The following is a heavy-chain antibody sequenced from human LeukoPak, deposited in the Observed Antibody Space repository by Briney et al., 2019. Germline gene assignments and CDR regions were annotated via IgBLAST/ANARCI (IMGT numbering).Heavy chain of an antibody. CDR2: IYYSGST. V-gene: IGHV4-59*01. CDR1: GGSISSYY. CDR3: ARGAVDILTGYRRGWFDP. D-gene: IGHD3-9*01. J-gene: IGHJ5*02. Sequence: SGTLSLTCTVSGGSISSYYWSWIRQPPGKGLEWIGYIYYSGSTNYNPSLKSRVTISVDTSKNQFSLKLSSVTAADTAVYYCARGAVDILTGYRRGWFDPWGQGTLVTVSS.